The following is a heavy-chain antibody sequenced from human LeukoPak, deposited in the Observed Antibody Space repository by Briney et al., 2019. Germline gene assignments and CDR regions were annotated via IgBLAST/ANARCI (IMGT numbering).Heavy chain of an antibody. D-gene: IGHD5-24*01. Sequence: PSETPSLTCTVSGGSISSGSYYWSWIRQPAGKGLEWIGRIYTSGSTNYNPSLKSRVTMSADTSKMQFSLRLTSVTAADTAVYYCATADGYTSAWGQGTLVTVSS. V-gene: IGHV4-61*02. CDR3: ATADGYTSA. CDR1: GGSISSGSYY. J-gene: IGHJ5*02. CDR2: IYTSGST.